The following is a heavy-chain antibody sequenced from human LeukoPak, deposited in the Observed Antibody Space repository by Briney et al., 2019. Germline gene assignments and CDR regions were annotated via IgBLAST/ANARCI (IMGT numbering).Heavy chain of an antibody. CDR1: GYTFTSYY. J-gene: IGHJ4*02. CDR3: ARIKLGFGEFEIDY. V-gene: IGHV1-2*02. CDR2: INPNSGGT. Sequence: GASVKVSCKASGYTFTSYYMHWVRQAPGQGLEWMGWINPNSGGTNYAQKFQGRVTMTRDTSISTAYMELSRLRSDDTAVYYCARIKLGFGEFEIDYWGQGTLVTVSS. D-gene: IGHD3-10*01.